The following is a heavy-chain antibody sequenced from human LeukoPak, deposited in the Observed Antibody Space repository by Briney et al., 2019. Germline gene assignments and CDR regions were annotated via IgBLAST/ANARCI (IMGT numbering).Heavy chain of an antibody. CDR2: INHSGST. D-gene: IGHD6-6*01. CDR3: ARVSSSKYYYYYYMDV. CDR1: GGPFSGYY. J-gene: IGHJ6*03. V-gene: IGHV4-34*01. Sequence: SETLSLTSAVYGGPFSGYYWSWIRQPPGKGLEWIGEINHSGSTNYNPSLKSRVTISVDTSKNQFPLKLSSVTAADTAVYYCARVSSSKYYYYYYMDVWGKGTTVTVSS.